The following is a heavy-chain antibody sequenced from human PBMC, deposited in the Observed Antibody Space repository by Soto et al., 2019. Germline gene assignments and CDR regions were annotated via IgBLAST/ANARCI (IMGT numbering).Heavy chain of an antibody. CDR1: GFSFNFYA. Sequence: QVQLVESGGGVVQPGRSLRISCAATGFSFNFYAMYWVRQAPGKGLEWVAMMSNDGSSENYADSVRGRFIISRDNSKKTLFLQMTCLRPEDPATYYCVRDSGASYGNFWYFDLWGRGTLVTVSS. J-gene: IGHJ2*01. D-gene: IGHD5-18*01. CDR2: MSNDGSSE. CDR3: VRDSGASYGNFWYFDL. V-gene: IGHV3-30-3*01.